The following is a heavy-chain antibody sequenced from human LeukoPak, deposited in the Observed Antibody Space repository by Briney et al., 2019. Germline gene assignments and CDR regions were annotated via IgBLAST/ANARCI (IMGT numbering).Heavy chain of an antibody. D-gene: IGHD3-10*01. J-gene: IGHJ6*04. CDR3: ARGASSSGSGSYYYYGMDV. CDR2: ISTAGDP. Sequence: GSLILSCAGSGFTFSSYDMHWVRQATGKCLEWVSAISTAGDPYYPGSVKSRFTISRENAKNSLYLQMNSLRAGDTAVYYCARGASSSGSGSYYYYGMDVWGKGTTVTVSS. V-gene: IGHV3-13*05. CDR1: GFTFSSYD.